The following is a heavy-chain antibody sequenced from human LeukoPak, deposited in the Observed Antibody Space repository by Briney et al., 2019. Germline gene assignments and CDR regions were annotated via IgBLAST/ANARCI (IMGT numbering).Heavy chain of an antibody. CDR3: HGFRPYDSAGYYPGHYMDV. CDR2: FYVGVGH. Sequence: PSVPVSLMCSLWVDPQYRNYWRCTRDTAGGGLEWIGRFYVGVGHNYNPSFKSRVTMSVDTSKNQLVLKLSAVTTDDTPVYRRHGFRPYDSAGYYPGHYMDVWGKGTTVTVYS. J-gene: IGHJ6*03. V-gene: IGHV4-4*07. D-gene: IGHD3-22*01. CDR1: VDPQYRNY.